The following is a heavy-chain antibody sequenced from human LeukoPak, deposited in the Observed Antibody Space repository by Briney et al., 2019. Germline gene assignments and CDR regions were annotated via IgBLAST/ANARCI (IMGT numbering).Heavy chain of an antibody. V-gene: IGHV1-2*02. D-gene: IGHD5-12*01. J-gene: IGHJ4*02. Sequence: ASVKVSRKASGYTFTGYYMHWVRQAPGQGLEWMGWINPNSGGTNYAQKFQGRVTMTRDTSISTAYMELSRLRSDDTAVYYCASGRGYSGYDAAVYYFDYWGQGTLVTVSS. CDR1: GYTFTGYY. CDR2: INPNSGGT. CDR3: ASGRGYSGYDAAVYYFDY.